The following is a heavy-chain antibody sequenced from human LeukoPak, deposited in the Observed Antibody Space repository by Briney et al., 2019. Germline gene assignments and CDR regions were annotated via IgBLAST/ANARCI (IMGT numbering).Heavy chain of an antibody. CDR2: IYYSGST. Sequence: SETLSLTCTVSGGSISSYYWRWIRQPPGKGLEWIGYIYYSGSTNYNPSLKSRVTISVDTSKNQFSLKLSSVTAADTAVYYCARGLSYGGPFDYWGQGTLVTVSS. V-gene: IGHV4-59*01. D-gene: IGHD5-18*01. CDR3: ARGLSYGGPFDY. J-gene: IGHJ4*02. CDR1: GGSISSYY.